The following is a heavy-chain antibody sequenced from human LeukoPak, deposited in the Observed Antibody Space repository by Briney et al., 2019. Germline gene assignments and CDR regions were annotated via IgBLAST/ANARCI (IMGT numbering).Heavy chain of an antibody. D-gene: IGHD3-22*01. V-gene: IGHV3-30*18. CDR3: AKDGGYYDSSGYYSDY. Sequence: GGSLRLSCAASGFTFSSYGMHWVRQAPGKGLEWVAVISYDGSNKYYADSVKGRFTISRDNSKNTPYLQMNSLRAEDTAVYYCAKDGGYYDSSGYYSDYWGQGTLVTVSS. CDR2: ISYDGSNK. CDR1: GFTFSSYG. J-gene: IGHJ4*02.